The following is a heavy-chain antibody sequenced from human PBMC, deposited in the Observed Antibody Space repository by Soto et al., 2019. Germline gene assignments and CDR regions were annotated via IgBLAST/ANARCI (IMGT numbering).Heavy chain of an antibody. CDR3: ARAWELNAPFDY. V-gene: IGHV1-46*01. J-gene: IGHJ4*02. D-gene: IGHD1-26*01. Sequence: GASVKVSCKASGYTFTSYYMHWVRQAPGQGLEWMGIINPSVGRASYAQKFQGRVTITTDTSTSTAYMELSSLRSEDTAVYYCARAWELNAPFDYWGQGTLVTVSS. CDR1: GYTFTSYY. CDR2: INPSVGRA.